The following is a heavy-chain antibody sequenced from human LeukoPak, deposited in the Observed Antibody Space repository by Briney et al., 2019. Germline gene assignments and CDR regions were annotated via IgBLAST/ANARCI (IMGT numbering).Heavy chain of an antibody. CDR1: GGSISSYY. D-gene: IGHD6-19*01. CDR3: AREHGQWLADY. Sequence: TSETLSLTCTVSGGSISSYYWNWIRQPAGKGLEWIGRIYTSVSTNYNPSLKSRVTISVDKSKNQFSLKLSSVTAADTAVYYCAREHGQWLADYWGQGTLVTVSS. V-gene: IGHV4-4*07. J-gene: IGHJ4*02. CDR2: IYTSVST.